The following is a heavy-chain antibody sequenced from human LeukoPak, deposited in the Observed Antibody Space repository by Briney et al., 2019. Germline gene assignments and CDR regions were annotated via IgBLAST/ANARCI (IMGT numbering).Heavy chain of an antibody. V-gene: IGHV1-69*01. CDR2: IIPIFGTA. D-gene: IGHD6-19*01. J-gene: IGHJ4*02. CDR3: AREAGYSSGWFPDY. CDR1: GGTFSSYA. Sequence: ASVKVSCKASGGTFSSYAISWVRQAPGQALEWMGGIIPIFGTANYAQKFQGRVTITADESTSTAYMELSSLRSEDTAVYYCAREAGYSSGWFPDYWGQGTLVTVSS.